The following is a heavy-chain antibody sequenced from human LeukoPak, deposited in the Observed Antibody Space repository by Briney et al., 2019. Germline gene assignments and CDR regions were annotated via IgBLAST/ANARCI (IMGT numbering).Heavy chain of an antibody. V-gene: IGHV3-7*05. CDR3: ARHSSGWWDALDF. CDR2: IKQDGSDK. Sequence: PGGSLRLSCAASGFTFSSYWMTWVRQAPGKGLAWVADIKQDGSDKYYVDSVKGRFTISRDNSKNSLYLQMNSLSAEDTAVYYCARHSSGWWDALDFWGQGTMVTVSS. D-gene: IGHD6-19*01. CDR1: GFTFSSYW. J-gene: IGHJ3*01.